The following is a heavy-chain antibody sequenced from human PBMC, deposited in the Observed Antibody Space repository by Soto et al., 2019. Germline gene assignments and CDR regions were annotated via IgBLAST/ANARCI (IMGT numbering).Heavy chain of an antibody. CDR1: GFTFSSYS. V-gene: IGHV3-21*04. CDR2: ISSSGSYI. D-gene: IGHD2-8*01. CDR3: NCTLARVPN. Sequence: EGSLRLSCAASGFTFSSYSMNWVRQAPGKGLEWVSSISSSGSYIYYADSVKGRFTISRDNAKNSLYLQMNSLKTEETAVYYCNCTLARVPNWGQGYLVTVSA. J-gene: IGHJ4*02.